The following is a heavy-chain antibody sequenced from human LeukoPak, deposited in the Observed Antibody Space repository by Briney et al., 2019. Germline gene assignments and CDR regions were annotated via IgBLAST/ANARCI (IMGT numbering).Heavy chain of an antibody. CDR2: ISSSSDYI. J-gene: IGHJ3*02. D-gene: IGHD4/OR15-4a*01. CDR1: GFTFRSYS. V-gene: IGHV3-21*01. CDR3: AREEGGAGLDLFDI. Sequence: PGGSLRLSCAPCGFTFRSYSMDAVRQAPGKGLEWVSSISSSSDYIYYADSLKGRFTISRDNAKNSLYLPMNSLRAEDTAVYYCAREEGGAGLDLFDIWGQGTMVTVSS.